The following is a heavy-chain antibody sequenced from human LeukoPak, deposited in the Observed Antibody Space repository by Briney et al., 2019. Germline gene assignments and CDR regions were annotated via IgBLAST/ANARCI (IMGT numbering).Heavy chain of an antibody. D-gene: IGHD2-15*01. CDR1: GGSFSGYY. CDR2: INHSGST. J-gene: IGHJ4*02. Sequence: PSETLSLTCAVYGGSFSGYYWSWIRQPPGKGLEWIGEINHSGSTNYNPSLKSRVTISVDTSKNQFSLKLSSVTAADTAVYYCARVSCSGGSCYSPEYYFDYWSQGTLVTVSS. CDR3: ARVSCSGGSCYSPEYYFDY. V-gene: IGHV4-34*01.